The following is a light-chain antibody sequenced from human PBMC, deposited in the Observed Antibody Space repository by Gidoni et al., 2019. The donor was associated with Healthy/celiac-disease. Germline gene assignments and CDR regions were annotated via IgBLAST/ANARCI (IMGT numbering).Light chain of an antibody. V-gene: IGKV1-39*01. Sequence: DTQMTESPSSLSVSVGDRVTITCRASQSISSYLNWYQQKPGKAPKLLIYSASSLQSGVPSRFSGSGCITYFTLTISILQPGDFATYYCQQNYSTPLAFGGETKVEIK. CDR2: SAS. J-gene: IGKJ4*01. CDR3: QQNYSTPLA. CDR1: QSISSY.